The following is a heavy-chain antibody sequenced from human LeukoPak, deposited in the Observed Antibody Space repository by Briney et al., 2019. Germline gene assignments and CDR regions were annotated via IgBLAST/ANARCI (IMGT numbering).Heavy chain of an antibody. J-gene: IGHJ4*02. CDR2: IKSKTDSGTT. CDR1: GFSFSDAW. Sequence: PGGSLRLSCAVSGFSFSDAWMSWVRQTPGKGLEWVGRIKSKTDSGTTDYAAPVKGRFTISRDDSKNTLYLQMNSLKTEDTAVYYCTTYASGSSYVYWGQGTLVTVSS. D-gene: IGHD3-10*01. V-gene: IGHV3-15*01. CDR3: TTYASGSSYVY.